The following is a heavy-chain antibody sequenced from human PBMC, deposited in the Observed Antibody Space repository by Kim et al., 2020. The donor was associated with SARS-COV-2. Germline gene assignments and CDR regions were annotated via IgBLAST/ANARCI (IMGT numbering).Heavy chain of an antibody. Sequence: GGSLRLSCATSGFMFRSYGMFWVRQAPGKGLEWLAVMWYDGSNEYYGDSVKGRFTISRDNSKNTLYLQMNSLRGEDTAVYYCARRATSSNRVDPWGQGTLVTVSS. CDR2: MWYDGSNE. V-gene: IGHV3-33*07. CDR1: GFMFRSYG. J-gene: IGHJ5*02. CDR3: ARRATSSNRVDP. D-gene: IGHD2-2*01.